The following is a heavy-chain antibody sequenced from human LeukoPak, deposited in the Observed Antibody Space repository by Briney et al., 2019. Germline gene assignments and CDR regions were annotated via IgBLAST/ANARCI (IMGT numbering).Heavy chain of an antibody. J-gene: IGHJ5*01. D-gene: IGHD4-11*01. CDR2: ISSSSSYI. Sequence: GSLRLSCAASGFTFSSYSMNWVRQAPGKGLEWVSSISSSSSYIYYADSVKGRFTISRDNAKNSLYLQMNSLRAEDTAVYYCARVRGTVNWFDSWGQGTLVTVSS. V-gene: IGHV3-21*01. CDR3: ARVRGTVNWFDS. CDR1: GFTFSSYS.